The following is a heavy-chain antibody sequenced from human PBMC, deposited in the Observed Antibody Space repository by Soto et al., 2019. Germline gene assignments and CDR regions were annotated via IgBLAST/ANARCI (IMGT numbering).Heavy chain of an antibody. V-gene: IGHV3-15*01. Sequence: PGGSLRLSCAASGFPFTKAWMTWVCQAPGKGLEWVGRIRSKTSSETREYAAPVKGRFTISRDDSKNMLYLEMNSLKIEDTGVYYCTTDGFTGIVGIWGQGTMVTVSS. CDR2: IRSKTSSETR. CDR3: TTDGFTGIVGI. CDR1: GFPFTKAW. D-gene: IGHD3-22*01. J-gene: IGHJ3*02.